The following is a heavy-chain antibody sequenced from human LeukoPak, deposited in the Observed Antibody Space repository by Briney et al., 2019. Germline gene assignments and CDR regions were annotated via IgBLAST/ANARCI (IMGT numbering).Heavy chain of an antibody. D-gene: IGHD3-10*02. CDR3: AELGITMIGGV. Sequence: SGGSLRLSCAASGLTFSSCEMNWVRQAPGKEPEWISFISGSGTIIYYADSVKGRFTIARDNAKNSVYLQMNSLRAEDTAVYYCAELGITMIGGVWGKGTTVTISS. V-gene: IGHV3-48*03. CDR1: GLTFSSCE. CDR2: ISGSGTII. J-gene: IGHJ6*04.